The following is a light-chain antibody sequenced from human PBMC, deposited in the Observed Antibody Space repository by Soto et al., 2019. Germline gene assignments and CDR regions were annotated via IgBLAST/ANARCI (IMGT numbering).Light chain of an antibody. CDR2: EVS. J-gene: IGLJ3*02. V-gene: IGLV2-14*01. Sequence: QSALTQPASVSGSPGQSITISCPGSSSDIGAYNYVSWYQQYPGKAPKLMIYEVSNRPSGVSNRFSGSKSGNTASLTISGLQAEDEADYYCSSYTSSTTLVFGGGTQLTVL. CDR1: SSDIGAYNY. CDR3: SSYTSSTTLV.